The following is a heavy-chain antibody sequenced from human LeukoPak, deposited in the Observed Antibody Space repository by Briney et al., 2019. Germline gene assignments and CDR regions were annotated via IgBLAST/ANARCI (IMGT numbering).Heavy chain of an antibody. J-gene: IGHJ2*01. V-gene: IGHV4-59*01. CDR1: GXSISPDY. D-gene: IGHD6-19*01. Sequence: PSETLSLTCTVSGXSISPDYGGWIRQPPGKGLEWIAYVYYTGTTNFNPSLKSRFSISVDTSRNQLSLRLTSVTAADTAVYYCARLRRVTVATYNYYYLDLWGRGTLVTVSS. CDR2: VYYTGTT. CDR3: ARLRRVTVATYNYYYLDL.